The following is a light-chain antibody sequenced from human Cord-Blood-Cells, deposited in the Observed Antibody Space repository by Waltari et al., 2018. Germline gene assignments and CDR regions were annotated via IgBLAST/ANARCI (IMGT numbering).Light chain of an antibody. CDR3: CSYAGSSTNYV. Sequence: QSALTQPVSVSGSPGQSITIPCTGTSSDVGSYNLVSWYQQHPGKAPKLMIYEGSKRPSGVSNRFSGSKSGNTASLTISGLQAEDEADYYCCSYAGSSTNYVFGTGTKVTVL. J-gene: IGLJ1*01. CDR2: EGS. V-gene: IGLV2-23*01. CDR1: SSDVGSYNL.